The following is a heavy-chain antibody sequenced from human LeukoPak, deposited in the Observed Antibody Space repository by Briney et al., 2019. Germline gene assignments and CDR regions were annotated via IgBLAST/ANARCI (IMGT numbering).Heavy chain of an antibody. Sequence: ASVKVSCKASGYTFIDYYIHWVRQAPGQGLEWMGWINPNSGVTNYAQKFQGRVTMTRDTSVSTAYMALSRLRSDDTAVYYCARDPVGGTHYFDYWGQGNLVT. CDR3: ARDPVGGTHYFDY. J-gene: IGHJ4*01. CDR1: GYTFIDYY. V-gene: IGHV1-2*02. CDR2: INPNSGVT. D-gene: IGHD1-26*01.